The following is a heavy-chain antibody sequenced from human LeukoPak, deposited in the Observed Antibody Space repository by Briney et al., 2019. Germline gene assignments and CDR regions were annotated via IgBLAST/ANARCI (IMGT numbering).Heavy chain of an antibody. CDR2: ISSSGSTI. V-gene: IGHV3-48*03. CDR3: ARVHGYYYYMDV. J-gene: IGHJ6*03. Sequence: PGGSLRLSCAASGFTFSSYEMNWVRQARGKGLEWVSYISSSGSTIYYADSVKVRFTISRDNAKNSLYLQMNSLRAEDTAVYYCARVHGYYYYMDVWGKGTTVTVSS. CDR1: GFTFSSYE.